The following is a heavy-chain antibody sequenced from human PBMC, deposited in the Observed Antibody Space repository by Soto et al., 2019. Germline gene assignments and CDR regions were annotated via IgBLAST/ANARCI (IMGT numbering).Heavy chain of an antibody. J-gene: IGHJ3*02. D-gene: IGHD3-22*01. CDR2: IWYDGSNK. Sequence: QVQLVESGGGVVQPGRSLRLSCAASGFTFSSYGMHWVRQAPGKGLEWVAVIWYDGSNKYYADSVKGRFTISRDNSKNTLYLQMNSLRAEDTAVYYCARDRADLYYYDSSGDDAFDIWGQGTMVTVSS. V-gene: IGHV3-33*01. CDR1: GFTFSSYG. CDR3: ARDRADLYYYDSSGDDAFDI.